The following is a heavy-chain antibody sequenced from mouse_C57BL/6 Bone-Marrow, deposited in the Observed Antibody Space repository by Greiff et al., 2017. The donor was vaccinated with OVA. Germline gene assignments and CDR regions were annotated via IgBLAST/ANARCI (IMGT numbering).Heavy chain of an antibody. CDR1: GYAFTNYL. CDR2: INPGSGGT. D-gene: IGHD3-2*02. Sequence: QVQLQQSGAELVRPGTSVKVSCKASGYAFTNYLIEWVKQRPGQGLEWIGVINPGSGGTNYNEKFKGKATLTADKSSSTAYMQLSRLTSEDSAVYFCARFRSSGYVAWFAYWGQGTLVTVSA. V-gene: IGHV1-54*01. J-gene: IGHJ3*01. CDR3: ARFRSSGYVAWFAY.